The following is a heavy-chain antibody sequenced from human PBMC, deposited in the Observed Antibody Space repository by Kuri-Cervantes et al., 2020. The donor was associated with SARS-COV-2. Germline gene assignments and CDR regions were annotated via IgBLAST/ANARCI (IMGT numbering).Heavy chain of an antibody. J-gene: IGHJ6*02. CDR2: ISYDGSNK. CDR1: GFTFSSYF. D-gene: IGHD2-8*01. CDR3: PRHNRNIVLMVYDYGEDV. V-gene: IGHV3-30-3*01. Sequence: GESLKISCAASGFTFSSYFMHWVRQAPGKGLEWVAVISYDGSNKYYADSVKGRFTISRDNSKNTLYLQMNSLSAEDTAVYYCPRHNRNIVLMVYDYGEDVWGQGTTVTVSS.